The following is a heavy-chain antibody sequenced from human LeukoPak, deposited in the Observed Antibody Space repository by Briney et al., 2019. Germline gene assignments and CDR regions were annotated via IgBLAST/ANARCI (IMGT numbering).Heavy chain of an antibody. CDR3: ARGSGYYDFWSGPFDY. CDR2: IYYSGST. CDR1: GGSISSYY. J-gene: IGHJ4*02. D-gene: IGHD3-3*01. V-gene: IGHV4-59*01. Sequence: SETLSLTCTVSGGSISSYYWSWIRQPPGKGLEWIGYIYYSGSTNYNPSLKGRVTISVDTSKNQFSLKLSSVTAADTAVYYCARGSGYYDFWSGPFDYWGQGTLVTVSS.